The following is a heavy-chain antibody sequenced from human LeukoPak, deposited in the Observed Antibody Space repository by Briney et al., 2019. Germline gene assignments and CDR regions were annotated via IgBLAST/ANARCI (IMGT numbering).Heavy chain of an antibody. V-gene: IGHV4-39*01. CDR1: GGSISSSHYY. CDR2: TYYSGST. CDR3: ARRGLGSADF. D-gene: IGHD2-15*01. J-gene: IGHJ4*02. Sequence: SETLSLTCSVSGGSISSSHYYWAWIRPPPGKGLEWLGSTYYSGSTYYNPSLKNRVTLSADTSKNQLSLKVTAVTAADTAVYYCARRGLGSADFWGQGTLVTVSS.